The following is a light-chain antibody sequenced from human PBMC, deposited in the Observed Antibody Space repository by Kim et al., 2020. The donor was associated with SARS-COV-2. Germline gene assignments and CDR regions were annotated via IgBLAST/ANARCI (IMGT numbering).Light chain of an antibody. J-gene: IGKJ2*01. CDR3: QQYGSAQYT. Sequence: WSPGERATLSCRASQSVRSDYLAWYQQSPGQAPRLLIYGASSRATGIPDRFSGSGSGTDFTLTIRRLEPEDFAVYYCQQYGSAQYTFGQGTKLEI. CDR2: GAS. CDR1: QSVRSDY. V-gene: IGKV3-20*01.